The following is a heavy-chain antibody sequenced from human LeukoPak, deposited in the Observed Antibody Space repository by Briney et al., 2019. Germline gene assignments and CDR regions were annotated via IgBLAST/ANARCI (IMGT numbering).Heavy chain of an antibody. CDR1: GYSISSGSYY. V-gene: IGHV4-61*02. CDR3: ARGVGSTSSNWFDP. D-gene: IGHD2/OR15-2a*01. Sequence: SETLSLTCTVSGYSISSGSYYWSWMRQPAGKGLEWIGRVYSSGSTNYNPSLKNRVTISVDTSKNQFSLKLNSVTAADTAVYYCARGVGSTSSNWFDPWGQGTLVTVSS. J-gene: IGHJ5*02. CDR2: VYSSGST.